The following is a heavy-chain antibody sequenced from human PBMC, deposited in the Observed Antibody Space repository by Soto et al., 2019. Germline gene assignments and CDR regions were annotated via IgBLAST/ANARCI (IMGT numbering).Heavy chain of an antibody. CDR2: IYSGGNT. D-gene: IGHD3-3*01. Sequence: GGSLRLSCAASGFTVSSNSMSWVRQAPGKGLQWVSAIYSGGNTYYADSVRGRFTISRDNSENTLYLQMNSLRAEDTAVYYCAREREYDFWSGYPLGGMDVWGQGTTVTVSS. V-gene: IGHV3-66*01. CDR1: GFTVSSNS. CDR3: AREREYDFWSGYPLGGMDV. J-gene: IGHJ6*02.